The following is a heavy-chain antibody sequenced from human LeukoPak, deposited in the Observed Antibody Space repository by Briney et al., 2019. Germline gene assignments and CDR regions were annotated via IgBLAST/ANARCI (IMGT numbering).Heavy chain of an antibody. Sequence: GGSLRLSCAASGFTFDDYAMHWVRQAPGKGLEWVSLISWDGGSTYYADSVKGRFTISRDNAKNSLYLQMNSLRAEDTAVYYCARDARDTAMGDLYYYYYYMDVWGKGTTVTISS. CDR3: ARDARDTAMGDLYYYYYYMDV. V-gene: IGHV3-43D*03. CDR1: GFTFDDYA. J-gene: IGHJ6*03. D-gene: IGHD5-18*01. CDR2: ISWDGGST.